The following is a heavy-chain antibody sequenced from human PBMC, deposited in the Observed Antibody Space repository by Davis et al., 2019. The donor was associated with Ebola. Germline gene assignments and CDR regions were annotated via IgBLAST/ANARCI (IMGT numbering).Heavy chain of an antibody. V-gene: IGHV3-74*01. CDR2: IYIDGIRT. CDR3: AREIDRGKGRYFDL. D-gene: IGHD3-16*01. CDR1: GFTFSNYW. J-gene: IGHJ2*01. Sequence: PGGSLRLSCAGSGFTFSNYWMHWVRQAPGKGLVWVSRIYIDGIRTDYADSVRGRFSTSRDNAKNTLYLQMNSLRAEDTAVYYCAREIDRGKGRYFDLWGRGTLVTVSS.